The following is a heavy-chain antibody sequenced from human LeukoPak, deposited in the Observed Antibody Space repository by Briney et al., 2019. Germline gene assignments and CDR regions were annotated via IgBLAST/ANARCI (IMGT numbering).Heavy chain of an antibody. CDR3: ARDRRFDY. CDR2: IYHSGRT. Sequence: SDTVSLTCAVSTGSISSSKWWGSVRQTPGKGLEWIWEIYHSGRTNYNPSLKSRVTISVDKSKNQFSLKLSYVAAADTAVYYCARDRRFDYWGQGTLVTVSS. V-gene: IGHV4-4*02. J-gene: IGHJ4*02. CDR1: TGSISSSKW.